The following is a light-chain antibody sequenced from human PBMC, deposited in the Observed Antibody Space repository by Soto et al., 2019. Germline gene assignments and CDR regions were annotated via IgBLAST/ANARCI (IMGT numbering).Light chain of an antibody. CDR1: QSISNW. J-gene: IGKJ2*01. V-gene: IGKV1-5*01. Sequence: DIQMTQSPSTLSASVGDRVTITCRASQSISNWLAWFQQKPGKAPKLLIYDASNLESGVPSRFSGSGSATEFTLTISSLQPDDFATYYCHQYYSYVYTFGQGTMVDIK. CDR3: HQYYSYVYT. CDR2: DAS.